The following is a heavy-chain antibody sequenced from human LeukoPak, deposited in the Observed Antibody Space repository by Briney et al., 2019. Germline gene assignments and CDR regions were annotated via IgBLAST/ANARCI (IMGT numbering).Heavy chain of an antibody. CDR2: IDPNSGGT. CDR1: GYTFTSYS. Sequence: ASVKVSCKASGYTFTSYSMHWVRQAPGQGLEWMGWIDPNSGGTNYAQKFQGRVTMTRDTSISTAYMVLNRLRSDDTAVYYCAREYYYGSGNYYNRIDYWGQGTLVTVSS. J-gene: IGHJ4*02. V-gene: IGHV1-2*02. D-gene: IGHD3-10*01. CDR3: AREYYYGSGNYYNRIDY.